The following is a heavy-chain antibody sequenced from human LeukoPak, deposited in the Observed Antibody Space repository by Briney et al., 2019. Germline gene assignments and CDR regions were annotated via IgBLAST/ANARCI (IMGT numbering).Heavy chain of an antibody. D-gene: IGHD3-9*01. Sequence: GGSLRLSCAASGFTFSSYSMNWVGQAPGKGRKWVSYIIISSSTIYYADSVKGRFTISRDNAKNSLYLQMNSLRAEDTAVYYCARDGDYDILTGYLNGDAFDIWGQGTMVTVSS. CDR1: GFTFSSYS. V-gene: IGHV3-48*01. CDR2: IIISSSTI. CDR3: ARDGDYDILTGYLNGDAFDI. J-gene: IGHJ3*02.